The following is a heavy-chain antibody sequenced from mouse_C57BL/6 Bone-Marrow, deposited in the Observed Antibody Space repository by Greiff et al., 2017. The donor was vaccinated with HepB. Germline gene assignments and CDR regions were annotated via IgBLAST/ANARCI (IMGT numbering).Heavy chain of an antibody. V-gene: IGHV1-63*01. D-gene: IGHD1-1*01. CDR1: GYTFTNYW. J-gene: IGHJ4*01. CDR2: IYPGGGYT. CDR3: ARREGGYYLYYYAMDY. Sequence: VKLQESGAELVRPGTSVKMSCKASGYTFTNYWIGWAKQRPGHGLEWIGDIYPGGGYTNYNEKFKGKATLTADKSSSTAYMQFSSLTSEDSAIYYCARREGGYYLYYYAMDYWGQGTSVTVSS.